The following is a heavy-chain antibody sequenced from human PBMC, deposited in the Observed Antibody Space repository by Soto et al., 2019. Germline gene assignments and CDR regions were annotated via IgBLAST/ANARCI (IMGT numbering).Heavy chain of an antibody. D-gene: IGHD3-3*01. V-gene: IGHV3-30*03. CDR2: ISYDGSNR. Sequence: GGSLRLSCAASGFTFSTYGMHWVRQAPGKGLEWVAVISYDGSNRCYGDSVKGRFTISRDNSKNTLYLQMNSLRAEDTAVYYCASTWSGYYYFDSWGQGTLVTVSS. CDR3: ASTWSGYYYFDS. CDR1: GFTFSTYG. J-gene: IGHJ4*02.